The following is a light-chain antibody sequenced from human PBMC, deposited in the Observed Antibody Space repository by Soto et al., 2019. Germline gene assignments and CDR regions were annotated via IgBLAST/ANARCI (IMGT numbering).Light chain of an antibody. J-gene: IGLJ1*01. Sequence: QSALTQPPSASGSPGQSVTISCTGTSSDVGGYNYVSWYQQHPGKAPKLMIYEVSKRPSGVPDRFSGSKSGNTASLTVSGLQAEDEADYYCISFAGNSNSVFGTGTKVTVL. V-gene: IGLV2-8*01. CDR2: EVS. CDR3: ISFAGNSNSV. CDR1: SSDVGGYNY.